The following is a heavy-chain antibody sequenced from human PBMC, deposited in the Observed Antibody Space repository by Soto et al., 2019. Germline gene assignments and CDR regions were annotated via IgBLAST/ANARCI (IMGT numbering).Heavy chain of an antibody. CDR2: IWYDGSNK. CDR1: GFTFSSYG. CDR3: ARSRSSYYYYMDV. Sequence: GGSLRLSCAASGFTFSSYGMHWVRQAPGKGLEWVAVIWYDGSNKYYADSVKGRFTIFRDNSKNTLYPQMNSLRAEDTAVYYCARSRSSYYYYMDVWGKGTTVTVSS. V-gene: IGHV3-33*01. J-gene: IGHJ6*03.